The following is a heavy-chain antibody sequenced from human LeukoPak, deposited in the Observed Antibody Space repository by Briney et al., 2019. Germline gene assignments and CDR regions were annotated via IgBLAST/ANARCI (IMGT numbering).Heavy chain of an antibody. CDR2: IKQGGGEM. Sequence: PGGSLRLSCAGSGFAFSTYWMSWVRQAPGKGLEWVANIKQGGGEMYYVDSVKGRFTISRDNAKTSLYLQMNSLRAEDTAVYYCARDKVVGATVLDYWGQGTLVTVSS. CDR1: GFAFSTYW. D-gene: IGHD1-26*01. J-gene: IGHJ4*02. V-gene: IGHV3-7*01. CDR3: ARDKVVGATVLDY.